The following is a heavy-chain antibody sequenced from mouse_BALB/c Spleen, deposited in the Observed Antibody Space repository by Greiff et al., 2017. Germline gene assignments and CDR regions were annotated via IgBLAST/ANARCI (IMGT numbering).Heavy chain of an antibody. CDR1: GFSLTGYG. CDR2: IWGDGST. Sequence: VQVVESGPGLVAPSQSLSITCTVSGFSLTGYGVNWVRQPPGKGLEWLGMIWGDGSTDYNSALKSRLSISKDNSKSQVFLKMNSLQTDDTARYYCARDYYGNWGAMDYWGQGTSVTVSS. CDR3: ARDYYGNWGAMDY. J-gene: IGHJ4*01. V-gene: IGHV2-6-7*01. D-gene: IGHD2-1*01.